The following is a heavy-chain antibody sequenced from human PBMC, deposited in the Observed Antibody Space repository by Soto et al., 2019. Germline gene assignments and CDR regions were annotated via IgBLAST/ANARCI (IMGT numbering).Heavy chain of an antibody. CDR1: GFTFSRCW. V-gene: IGHV3-7*01. CDR3: ARDTQSGYYTDY. Sequence: GGSRRRYCSASGFTFSRCWMSWVRQAPGKGLEWVANIKQDGSEKYYVDSVKGRFTISRDNAKNSLYLQMNSLRAEDTAVYYCARDTQSGYYTDYWGQGTLVTVFS. D-gene: IGHD3-3*01. J-gene: IGHJ4*02. CDR2: IKQDGSEK.